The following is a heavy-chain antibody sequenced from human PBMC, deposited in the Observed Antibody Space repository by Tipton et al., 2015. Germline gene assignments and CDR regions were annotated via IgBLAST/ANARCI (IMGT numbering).Heavy chain of an antibody. Sequence: TPSLTCAVSGGSISSGRYSWNWIRQPPGKGLEWIGYIYHTGSAYYNPSLKSRGSISIDRSKNQFSLNLSSVTAADTAVYYCASFDHNFDDYFFDYWGQGILVTVSS. CDR1: GGSISSGRYS. D-gene: IGHD4-17*01. J-gene: IGHJ4*02. CDR2: IYHTGSA. V-gene: IGHV4-30-2*01. CDR3: ASFDHNFDDYFFDY.